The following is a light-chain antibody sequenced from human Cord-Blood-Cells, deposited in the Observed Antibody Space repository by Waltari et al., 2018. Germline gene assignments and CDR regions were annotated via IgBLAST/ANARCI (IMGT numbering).Light chain of an antibody. CDR3: SSYAGSNNFDV. J-gene: IGLJ1*01. Sequence: QSALTQPPSASGSPGQSVTIACTGTSSNVGGDNYVSWYQQHPGNAPKLMIYEVSKRPSGVPDRFSGSKSGNTASLTVSGLQAEDEADYYCSSYAGSNNFDVFGTGTKVTVL. V-gene: IGLV2-8*01. CDR2: EVS. CDR1: SSNVGGDNY.